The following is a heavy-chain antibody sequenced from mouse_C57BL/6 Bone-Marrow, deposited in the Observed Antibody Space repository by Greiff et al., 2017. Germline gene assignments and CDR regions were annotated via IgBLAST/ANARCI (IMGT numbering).Heavy chain of an antibody. CDR1: GYAFSSYW. Sequence: QVHVKQSGAELVKPGASVKISCKASGYAFSSYWMNWVKQRPGKGLEWIGQIYPGDGDTNYNGKFKGKATLTADKSSSTAYMQLSSLTSEDSAVYFCARRGQDYFDYWGQGTTLTVSS. J-gene: IGHJ2*01. V-gene: IGHV1-80*01. CDR2: IYPGDGDT. CDR3: ARRGQDYFDY.